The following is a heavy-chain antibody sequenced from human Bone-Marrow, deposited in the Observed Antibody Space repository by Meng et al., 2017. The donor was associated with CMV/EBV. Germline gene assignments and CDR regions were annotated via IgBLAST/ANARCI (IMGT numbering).Heavy chain of an antibody. CDR3: ARRVPAAIRSGVVWFDP. Sequence: SVKVSCKASGYTFTSYDINWVRQATGQGLEWMGWMNPNSGNTGYAQKFQGRVTITRNTSISTAYMELSSLRSEDTAVYYCARRVPAAIRSGVVWFDPWGQGTLVTVSS. V-gene: IGHV1-8*03. CDR2: MNPNSGNT. CDR1: GYTFTSYD. J-gene: IGHJ5*02. D-gene: IGHD2-2*02.